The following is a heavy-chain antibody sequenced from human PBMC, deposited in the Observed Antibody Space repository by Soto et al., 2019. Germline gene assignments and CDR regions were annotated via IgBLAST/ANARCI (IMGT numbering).Heavy chain of an antibody. CDR1: GITFSSHG. CDR2: IWYDGSEK. J-gene: IGHJ4*02. V-gene: IGHV3-33*01. D-gene: IGHD3-10*01. Sequence: QVQLVESGGGVVQPGRSLRLSCEVSGITFSSHGMHWVRQTPGKGLGWVAVIWYDGSEKYYADSVKGRFTISRDNSKNLLYLQMNSLRVKDTAVSYCASQGGTGFPPDYWGQGTLVTVSS. CDR3: ASQGGTGFPPDY.